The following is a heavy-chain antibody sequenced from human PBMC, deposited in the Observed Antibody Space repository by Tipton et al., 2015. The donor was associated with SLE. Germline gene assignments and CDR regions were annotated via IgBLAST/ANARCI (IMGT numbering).Heavy chain of an antibody. Sequence: TLSLTCTVSGGSISSGGYYWSWIRQHPGTGLEWIGYIYYSGSTYYNPSLKSRVTISVDTSKNQFSLKLSSVTAAGTAVYYCARDGAMIVPRGSFDIWGQGTMVTVSS. D-gene: IGHD3-22*01. V-gene: IGHV4-31*03. CDR2: IYYSGST. CDR3: ARDGAMIVPRGSFDI. CDR1: GGSISSGGYY. J-gene: IGHJ3*02.